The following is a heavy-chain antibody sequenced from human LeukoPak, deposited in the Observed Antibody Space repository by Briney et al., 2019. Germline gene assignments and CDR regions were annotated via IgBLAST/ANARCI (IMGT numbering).Heavy chain of an antibody. J-gene: IGHJ4*02. CDR1: GGSFSGHY. Sequence: PSETLSLTCAVYGGSFSGHYWTWIRQPPGKGLEWIGEINHSGSSNYNPSLKSRVTISVDTSKNQSSLKLSSLTAADTAVYYCARARGPEAVDSWGQGTLVTVSS. CDR2: INHSGSS. V-gene: IGHV4-34*01. CDR3: ARARGPEAVDS. D-gene: IGHD6-19*01.